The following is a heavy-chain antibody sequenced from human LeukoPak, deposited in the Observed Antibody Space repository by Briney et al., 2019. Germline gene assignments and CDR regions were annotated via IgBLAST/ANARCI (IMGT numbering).Heavy chain of an antibody. CDR3: ARDRTTDFWSGYYTNYFDY. D-gene: IGHD3-3*01. V-gene: IGHV3-30*02. Sequence: PGGSLRLSCAASGFTFSSYGMHWVRQAPGKGLEWVTFIRYDGNNKYYADSVKGRFTISRDNSKNTLYLQMNSLRAEDTAVYYCARDRTTDFWSGYYTNYFDYWGQGTLVTVSS. CDR1: GFTFSSYG. CDR2: IRYDGNNK. J-gene: IGHJ4*02.